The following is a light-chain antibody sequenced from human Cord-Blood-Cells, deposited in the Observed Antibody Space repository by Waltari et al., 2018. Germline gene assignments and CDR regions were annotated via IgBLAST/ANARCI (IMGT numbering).Light chain of an antibody. CDR1: QDIRNY. Sequence: DIQMTQSPYSLSASVGDRVTMTCQASQDIRNYLNWYQQKTGKAPKLLIYDASYLETGVPSRFSGSGSGTDYTFTISSLQPEDSATDYCQQYDNLPFTFGPGTKVDIK. V-gene: IGKV1-33*01. CDR3: QQYDNLPFT. J-gene: IGKJ3*01. CDR2: DAS.